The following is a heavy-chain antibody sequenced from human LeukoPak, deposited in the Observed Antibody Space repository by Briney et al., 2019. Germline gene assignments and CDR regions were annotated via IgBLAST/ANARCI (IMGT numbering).Heavy chain of an antibody. CDR1: GFTFSGSA. D-gene: IGHD2-2*01. CDR3: AKGTYQLLSYMDV. V-gene: IGHV3-73*01. J-gene: IGHJ6*03. CDR2: IRSKANSYAT. Sequence: GGSLKLSCAASGFTFSGSAMHWVRQASGKGLEWLGRIRSKANSYATAYAASVKGRFTISRDDSKNTAYLQMDSLKTEDTAVYYCAKGTYQLLSYMDVWGKGTTVTVSS.